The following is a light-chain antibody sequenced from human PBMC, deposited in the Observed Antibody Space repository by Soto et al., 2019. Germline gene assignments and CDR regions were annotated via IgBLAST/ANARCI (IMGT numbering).Light chain of an antibody. J-gene: IGKJ1*01. CDR1: QSVGSRW. V-gene: IGKV3-20*01. CDR2: GAS. Sequence: IVLTQSPGTLSLSPGERATLSCRASQSVGSRWLAWYQQKPGQAPWLLIYGASIRATGIPDRFSGSRSGTDFTLTISRLDPEDFAVYYCQQYDSSRTFGQGTKVEMK. CDR3: QQYDSSRT.